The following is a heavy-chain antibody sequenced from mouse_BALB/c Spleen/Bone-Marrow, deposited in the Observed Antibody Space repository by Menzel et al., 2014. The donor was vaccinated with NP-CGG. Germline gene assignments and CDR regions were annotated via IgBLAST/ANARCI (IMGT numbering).Heavy chain of an antibody. J-gene: IGHJ3*01. CDR3: AREGYGSSYGFAY. CDR1: GYSFAGYT. D-gene: IGHD1-1*01. Sequence: VQLKESGPELVKPGASMKISCKASGYSFAGYTMNWVKQSHGKNLEWIGLINPYNGGSSYNQKFKGKVTLTVDKSSSTAYMELLSLTSEDSAVYYCAREGYGSSYGFAYWGQGTLVTVSA. CDR2: INPYNGGS. V-gene: IGHV1-31*01.